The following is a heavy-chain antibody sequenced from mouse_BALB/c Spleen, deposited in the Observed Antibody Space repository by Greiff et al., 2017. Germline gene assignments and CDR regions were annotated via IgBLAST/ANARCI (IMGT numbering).Heavy chain of an antibody. J-gene: IGHJ3*01. D-gene: IGHD3-1*01. Sequence: VQLQQSGAELVRSGASVKLSCTASGFNIKDYYMHWVKQRPEQGLEWIGWIDPENGDTEYAPKFQGKATMTADTSSNTAYMQLSSLTSEDSAVYYCTRMARATFWFAYWGQGTLVTVSA. CDR3: TRMARATFWFAY. CDR1: GFNIKDYY. V-gene: IGHV14-4*02. CDR2: IDPENGDT.